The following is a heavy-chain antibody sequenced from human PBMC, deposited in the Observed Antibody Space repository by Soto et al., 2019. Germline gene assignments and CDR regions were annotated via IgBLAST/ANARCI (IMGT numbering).Heavy chain of an antibody. CDR2: IYPGDSDT. Sequence: PGESLKSSCKGSGDSFCSYWIGWVRQMPGKGLEWMGIIYPGDSDTRYSPSFQGQVTISADKSISTAYLQMNSLRAEDTAFYYCAKDVGSFSNYYGMDVWGQGTTLTVSS. CDR3: AKDVGSFSNYYGMDV. CDR1: GDSFCSYW. V-gene: IGHV5-51*01. J-gene: IGHJ6*02. D-gene: IGHD3-10*01.